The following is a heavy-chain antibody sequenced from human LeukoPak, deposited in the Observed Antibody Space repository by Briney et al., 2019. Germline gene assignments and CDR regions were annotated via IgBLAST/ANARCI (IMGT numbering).Heavy chain of an antibody. D-gene: IGHD3-10*01. J-gene: IGHJ4*02. CDR3: ARGLGLATYYYARPPGYFDY. CDR2: MSADNGNT. V-gene: IGHV1-18*01. Sequence: ASVKVSCKASGYTFTTYGISWVRQAPGQGLEWMGWMSADNGNTNYAQKFQGRVTMTTDTSTSTAYMELRSLRSGDTAVYFCARGLGLATYYYARPPGYFDYWGQGTLVTVSS. CDR1: GYTFTTYG.